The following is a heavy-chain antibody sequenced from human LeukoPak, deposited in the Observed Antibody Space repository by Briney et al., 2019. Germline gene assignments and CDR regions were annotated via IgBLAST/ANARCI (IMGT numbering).Heavy chain of an antibody. CDR1: GFTFSRYG. CDR2: IWYDESNK. Sequence: GGSLRLSCAASGFTFSRYGMHWVRQAPGKGLEWVAVIWYDESNKYYADSVKGRFTISRDNSKNTLYLQMNSLRAEDTAVYFCAKCYYHDSSGYCPFDYWGQGTLVTVSS. J-gene: IGHJ4*02. V-gene: IGHV3-33*06. CDR3: AKCYYHDSSGYCPFDY. D-gene: IGHD3-22*01.